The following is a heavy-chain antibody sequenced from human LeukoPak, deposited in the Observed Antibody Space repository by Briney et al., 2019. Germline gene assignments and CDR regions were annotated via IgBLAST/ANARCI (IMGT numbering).Heavy chain of an antibody. D-gene: IGHD4-17*01. CDR1: AFSFSKFA. J-gene: IGHJ3*01. Sequence: PGGSLRLSCAASAFSFSKFALIWVRQAPGKGLEWVSAITANGGYTLYADAVKGRFTFSRDNSKNTLYLQINSLRPEDTAMYYCAKDPNGDYIGAFDFWGQGTMVTVSS. CDR2: ITANGGYT. CDR3: AKDPNGDYIGAFDF. V-gene: IGHV3-23*01.